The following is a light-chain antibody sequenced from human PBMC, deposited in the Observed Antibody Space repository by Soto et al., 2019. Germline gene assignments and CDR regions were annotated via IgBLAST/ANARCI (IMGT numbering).Light chain of an antibody. J-gene: IGKJ1*01. V-gene: IGKV1-39*01. Sequence: DIQMTQSPSSLSASVGDRVTITCRASQSISSYLNWYQQKPGKAPKLLIYAASSLQSGVPSRLSGSGYGTDFPLTISSLHPEYFVTYYVKQSYSXPWTFGQGTKV. CDR2: AAS. CDR3: KQSYSXPWT. CDR1: QSISSY.